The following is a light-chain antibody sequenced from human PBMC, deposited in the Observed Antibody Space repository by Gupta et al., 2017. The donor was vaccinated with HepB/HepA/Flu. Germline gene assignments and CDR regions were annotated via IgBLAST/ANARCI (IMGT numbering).Light chain of an antibody. V-gene: IGLV2-14*01. J-gene: IGLJ3*02. Sequence: QSALTQPASVSGSPGQSITVSCTGSSGDVGGYDSVSWYRQHPGKAPQLWSYDVSNRPSGISNRFSGSKSGNTASLTISGLQAEDEADYYCSSFTSTGILVVFGGGTKLTVL. CDR3: SSFTSTGILVV. CDR2: DVS. CDR1: SGDVGGYDS.